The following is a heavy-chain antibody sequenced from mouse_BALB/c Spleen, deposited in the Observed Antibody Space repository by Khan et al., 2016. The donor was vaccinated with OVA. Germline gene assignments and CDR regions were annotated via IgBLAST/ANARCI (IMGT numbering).Heavy chain of an antibody. CDR2: IDPANGYT. J-gene: IGHJ3*01. CDR1: GFNIKDTY. D-gene: IGHD2-4*01. CDR3: ARSTDYDGSY. Sequence: EVQLQESGAELVKPGASVKLSCTTSGFNIKDTYIHWVKQRPEQGLEWIGRIDPANGYTKFDPKFQGKATITTDTSHNTAYLQLSSLTSEDTAVYYCARSTDYDGSYWGQGTLVTVSS. V-gene: IGHV14-3*02.